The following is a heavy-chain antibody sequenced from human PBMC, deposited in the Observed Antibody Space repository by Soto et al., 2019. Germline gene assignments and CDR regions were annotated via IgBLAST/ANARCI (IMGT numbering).Heavy chain of an antibody. V-gene: IGHV3-7*03. CDR1: GFTFSSYL. CDR3: ATDNDSSLNYFDY. J-gene: IGHJ4*02. D-gene: IGHD3-22*01. CDR2: IKQDGSEK. Sequence: PGGSLRLSCAASGFTFSSYLMSWVRQSPGKGLEWVANIKQDGSEKYYVDSVKGRFTISRDNAKNSLYLQMNSLRAEDTAVYYCATDNDSSLNYFDYWGQGTLVTVSS.